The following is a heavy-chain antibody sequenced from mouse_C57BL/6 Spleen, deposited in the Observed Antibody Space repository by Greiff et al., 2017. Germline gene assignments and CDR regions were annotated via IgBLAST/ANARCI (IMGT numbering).Heavy chain of an antibody. J-gene: IGHJ4*01. D-gene: IGHD2-4*01. Sequence: QVQLQQSGAELVKPGASVKLSCKASGYTFTSYWMHWVKQRPGQGLEWIGMIHPNSGSTNYNEKFKSKATLTVDKSSSTAYMQLSSLTSEDSAVYYCARYYYDYEDAMDYWGQGTSVTVSS. CDR2: IHPNSGST. CDR1: GYTFTSYW. CDR3: ARYYYDYEDAMDY. V-gene: IGHV1-64*01.